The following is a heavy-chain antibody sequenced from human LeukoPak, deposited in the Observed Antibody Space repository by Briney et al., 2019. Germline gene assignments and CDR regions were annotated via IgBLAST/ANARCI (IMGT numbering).Heavy chain of an antibody. CDR1: GYTFTGYY. J-gene: IGHJ4*02. Sequence: ASVKVSCKASGYTFTGYYMHWVRQATGQGLEWMGRINPNSGGTNYAQKFQGRVTMTRDTSISTAYMELSRLRSDDTAVYYCARNKYDILTGYLPFDYWGQGTLVTVSS. CDR2: INPNSGGT. V-gene: IGHV1-2*06. CDR3: ARNKYDILTGYLPFDY. D-gene: IGHD3-9*01.